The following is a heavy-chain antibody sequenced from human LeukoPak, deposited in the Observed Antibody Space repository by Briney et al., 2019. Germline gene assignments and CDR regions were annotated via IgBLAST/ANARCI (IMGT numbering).Heavy chain of an antibody. V-gene: IGHV3-64*01. CDR2: ISSNGGST. Sequence: GGSLRLSCAASGFTFSSYAMHWVRQAPGKGLEYVSAISSNGGSTYYANSVKGRFTISRDNSKNTLYLQMGSLRAEDMAVYYCARDLRGDYYFDYWGQGTLVTVFS. CDR1: GFTFSSYA. D-gene: IGHD2-21*02. J-gene: IGHJ4*02. CDR3: ARDLRGDYYFDY.